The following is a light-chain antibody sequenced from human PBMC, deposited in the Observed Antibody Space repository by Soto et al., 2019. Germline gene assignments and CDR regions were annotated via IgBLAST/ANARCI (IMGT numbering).Light chain of an antibody. CDR3: TSYTTTSTLGV. CDR1: SSDVGAYNY. CDR2: EVS. V-gene: IGLV2-14*01. J-gene: IGLJ2*01. Sequence: QSALTQPASVSGSPGQSITLSCSGTSSDVGAYNYVSWYQQHPVKAPKLMIYEVSNRPSGVSNRFSGSKSGNTASLTISGLHADDEDDYYCTSYTTTSTLGVFGGGTQLTVL.